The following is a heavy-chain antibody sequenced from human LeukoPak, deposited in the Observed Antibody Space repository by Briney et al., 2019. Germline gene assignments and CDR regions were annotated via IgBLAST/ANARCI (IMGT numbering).Heavy chain of an antibody. Sequence: PSGTLSLTCAVSGGSISSSNWWSWVRQPPGKGLEWIGEIYHSGSTNYDPSLKSRVTISVDTSKNQFSLKLSSVTAADTAVYYCAGTTEGYCRGRSCYSYYYYMDVWGKGTTVTVSS. CDR2: IYHSGST. V-gene: IGHV4-4*02. CDR1: GGSISSSNW. J-gene: IGHJ6*03. D-gene: IGHD2-15*01. CDR3: AGTTEGYCRGRSCYSYYYYMDV.